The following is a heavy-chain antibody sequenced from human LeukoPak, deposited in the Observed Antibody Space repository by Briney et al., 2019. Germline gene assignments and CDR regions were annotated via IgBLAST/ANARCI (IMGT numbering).Heavy chain of an antibody. J-gene: IGHJ5*02. V-gene: IGHV4-59*08. CDR3: ARGHEAGFDP. CDR2: IYYSGST. Sequence: SETLSLTCTVSGGSLSSYYWSWIRQPPGKGLEWIGYIYYSGSTNYNPSLKSRVTISVDTSKNQFSLKLSSVTAADTAVYYCARGHEAGFDPWGQGTLVTVSS. CDR1: GGSLSSYY. D-gene: IGHD6-13*01.